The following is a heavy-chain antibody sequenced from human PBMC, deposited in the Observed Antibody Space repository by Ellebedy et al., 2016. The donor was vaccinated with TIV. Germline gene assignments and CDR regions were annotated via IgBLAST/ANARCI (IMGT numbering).Heavy chain of an antibody. Sequence: ASVKVSXXASGYTFTSYDINWVRQATGQGLEWMGWMNPNSGNTGYAQKFQGRVTMTRNTSISTAYMELSSLRSEDTAVYYCARGLVTMAPQYYYYGMDVWGQGTTVTVSS. CDR3: ARGLVTMAPQYYYYGMDV. J-gene: IGHJ6*02. CDR2: MNPNSGNT. CDR1: GYTFTSYD. V-gene: IGHV1-8*01. D-gene: IGHD3-10*01.